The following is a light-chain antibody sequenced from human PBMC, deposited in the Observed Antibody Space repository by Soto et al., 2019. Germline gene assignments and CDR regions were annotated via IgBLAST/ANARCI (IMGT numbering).Light chain of an antibody. CDR3: QQYNSYYT. CDR1: QSISSW. V-gene: IGKV1-5*03. J-gene: IGKJ2*01. CDR2: KAS. Sequence: DIQMTQSPSTLSASVGDRVTITCRASQSISSWLAWYQQKPGKAPKLLIYKASSLESGVPSRFSDSGSGTEFPLTISSLQPDDFATYYGQQYNSYYTFGQGTKLEIK.